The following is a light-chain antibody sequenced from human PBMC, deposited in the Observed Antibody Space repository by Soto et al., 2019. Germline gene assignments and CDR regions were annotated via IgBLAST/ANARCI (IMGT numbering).Light chain of an antibody. V-gene: IGKV1-9*01. J-gene: IGKJ1*01. CDR1: QGISSY. Sequence: DIQLTQSPSFLSASAGDRVTITCRASQGISSYLAWYQQKPGKAPKLLIYAASTLQSGVPSRFSGSGSGTEFTLTISSLQPEDFATYYCQQLNSYPRTFGQGTKVDIK. CDR2: AAS. CDR3: QQLNSYPRT.